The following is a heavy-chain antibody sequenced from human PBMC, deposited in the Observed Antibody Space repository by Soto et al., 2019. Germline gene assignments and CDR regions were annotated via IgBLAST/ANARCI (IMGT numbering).Heavy chain of an antibody. CDR2: IRSKANSYAT. V-gene: IGHV3-73*01. CDR3: TRLEVVAVAGRDY. CDR1: GFTFSGSA. Sequence: GGSLRLSCAASGFTFSGSAMHWVRQASGKGLEWVGRIRSKANSYATAYAASVKGRFTISRDDSKNTAYLQMNSLKTEDTAVYYCTRLEVVAVAGRDYWGQGTLVTVSS. D-gene: IGHD6-19*01. J-gene: IGHJ4*02.